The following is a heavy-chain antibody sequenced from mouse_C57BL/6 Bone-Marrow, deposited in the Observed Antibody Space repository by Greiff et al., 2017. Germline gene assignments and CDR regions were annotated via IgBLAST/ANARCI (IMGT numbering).Heavy chain of an antibody. V-gene: IGHV14-4*01. CDR2: IDPENGDT. Sequence: VQLQQSGAELVRPGASVKLSCTASGFNIKDDYMHWVKQRPEQGLEWIGWIDPENGDTEYASKFQGKATITADTSSNTAYLQLSSLTSEDTAVYYCTTIMVRSWFAYWGQGTLVTVSA. CDR1: GFNIKDDY. CDR3: TTIMVRSWFAY. J-gene: IGHJ3*01. D-gene: IGHD2-3*01.